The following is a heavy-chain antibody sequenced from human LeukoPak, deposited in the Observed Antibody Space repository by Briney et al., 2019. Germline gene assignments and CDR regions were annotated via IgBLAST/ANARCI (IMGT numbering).Heavy chain of an antibody. D-gene: IGHD2-8*02. V-gene: IGHV4-39*01. CDR3: ARLVSGGVHY. CDR1: GGSISSSSYY. J-gene: IGHJ4*02. Sequence: SETLSLTCTVSGGSISSSSYYWGWIRQPPGKGLEWIGSIYYSGSTYYNPSLKSRVTISVDTSKNQFSLKLSSVTAADTAVYYCARLVSGGVHYWGQGTLVTVSS. CDR2: IYYSGST.